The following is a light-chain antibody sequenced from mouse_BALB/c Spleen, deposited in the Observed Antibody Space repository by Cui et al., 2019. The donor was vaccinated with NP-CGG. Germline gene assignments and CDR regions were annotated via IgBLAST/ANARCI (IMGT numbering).Light chain of an antibody. J-gene: IGLJ1*01. CDR3: ALWCNNHWM. Sequence: QAVVTQESALTTSPGETVTLTCRSSTGAVTTNNFANWVQEKPDHLFTGLIGGTNNRAPGVPARFSGSLIGDKAALTITGAQTEDGAIYFCALWCNNHWMFGGGTKLTVL. CDR1: TGAVTTNNF. CDR2: GTN. V-gene: IGLV1*01.